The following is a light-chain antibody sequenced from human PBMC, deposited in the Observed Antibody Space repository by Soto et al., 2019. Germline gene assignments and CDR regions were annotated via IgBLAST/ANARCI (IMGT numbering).Light chain of an antibody. V-gene: IGLV2-23*01. CDR1: SGDVGTYKL. J-gene: IGLJ1*01. CDR3: CSYAGSNSYV. Sequence: QSALTQPASVSGSPGQSITISCTGTSGDVGTYKLVSWYQHHPGKAPKLMIYEGIKRPSGVSNRFSGSKSGNTASLTISGLQAEDEADYYCCSYAGSNSYVFGTGTKVTVL. CDR2: EGI.